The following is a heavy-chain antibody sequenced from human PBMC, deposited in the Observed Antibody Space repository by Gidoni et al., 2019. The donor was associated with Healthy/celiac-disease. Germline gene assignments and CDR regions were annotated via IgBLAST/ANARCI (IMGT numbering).Heavy chain of an antibody. CDR2: IWYDGSNK. V-gene: IGHV3-33*01. CDR3: ARDRFLEWLSPFDP. J-gene: IGHJ5*02. D-gene: IGHD3-3*01. Sequence: QVQLVESGGGVVQPGRSLRLSCAAPGFTFSSYGMPWVRQAPGKGLEWVAVIWYDGSNKYYADSVKGRFTISRDNSKNTLYLQMNSLRAEDTAVYYCARDRFLEWLSPFDPWGQGTLVTVSS. CDR1: GFTFSSYG.